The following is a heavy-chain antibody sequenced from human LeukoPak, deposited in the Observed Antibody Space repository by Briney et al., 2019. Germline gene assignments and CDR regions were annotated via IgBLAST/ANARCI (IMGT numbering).Heavy chain of an antibody. V-gene: IGHV4-4*07. Sequence: SETLSLTCTVSGGSIGSYYWSWIRQPAGKGLEWIGRIYTSGSTNYNPSLKSRVTMSVDTSKNQFSLKLSSVTAADTAVYYCARSDSSSWPFDYWGQGTLVTVSS. D-gene: IGHD6-13*01. CDR3: ARSDSSSWPFDY. CDR2: IYTSGST. CDR1: GGSIGSYY. J-gene: IGHJ4*02.